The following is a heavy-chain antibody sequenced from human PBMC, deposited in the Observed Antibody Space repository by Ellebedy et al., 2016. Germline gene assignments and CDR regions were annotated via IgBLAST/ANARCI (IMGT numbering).Heavy chain of an antibody. CDR3: ARVPGDEWEFDY. V-gene: IGHV3-7*04. Sequence: GESLKISCAASGFTFNKFWVGWVRQAPGKGLEWVAHINRDGSDKYYVDSVRGRFSISRDNTKTSLLLQMDSLRAEDTAVYYCARVPGDEWEFDYWGQGTLVTVSS. CDR2: INRDGSDK. J-gene: IGHJ4*02. D-gene: IGHD1-26*01. CDR1: GFTFNKFW.